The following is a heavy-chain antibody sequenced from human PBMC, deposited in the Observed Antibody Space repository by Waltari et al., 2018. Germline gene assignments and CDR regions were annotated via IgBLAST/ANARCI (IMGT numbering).Heavy chain of an antibody. CDR3: ARSSRDGYNSYYYYGMDV. CDR2: IYYSGST. V-gene: IGHV4-39*01. J-gene: IGHJ6*02. D-gene: IGHD5-12*01. CDR1: GGSLRRTGYY. Sequence: QLQLQASGPRLVKPSEPLSLTCTVSGGSLRRTGYYWGWSRHHPGRGLEWIGSIYYSGSTYDNPSLKSRVTISVDTSKNQFSLKLSSVTAADTAVYYCARSSRDGYNSYYYYGMDVWGQGTTVTVSS.